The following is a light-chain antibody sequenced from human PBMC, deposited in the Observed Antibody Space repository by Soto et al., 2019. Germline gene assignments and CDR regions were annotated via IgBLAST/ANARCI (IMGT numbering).Light chain of an antibody. CDR3: QQYSDWPRT. CDR2: GAS. Sequence: EIVLTQSPATLSVSPGEIATRSCRASESVRTSLAWYQQKPGRSPSLLIYGASNRATGLPARFSGSGSGTEFTLTISSLQSEDFAVYYCQQYSDWPRTFGQGTKLEFK. CDR1: ESVRTS. J-gene: IGKJ1*01. V-gene: IGKV3-15*01.